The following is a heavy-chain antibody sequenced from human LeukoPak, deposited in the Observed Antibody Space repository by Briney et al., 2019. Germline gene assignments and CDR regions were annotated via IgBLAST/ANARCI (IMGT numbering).Heavy chain of an antibody. CDR3: ARGSSKPYNWFDP. CDR1: GFTFSSYS. D-gene: IGHD6-13*01. CDR2: ISSSSSYI. Sequence: GGSLRLSCAASGFTFSSYSMNWVRQAPGKGLEWVSPISSSSSYIYYADSVKGRFTISRDNAKNSLYLQMNSLRAEDTAVYYCARGSSKPYNWFDPWGQGTLVTVSS. V-gene: IGHV3-21*01. J-gene: IGHJ5*02.